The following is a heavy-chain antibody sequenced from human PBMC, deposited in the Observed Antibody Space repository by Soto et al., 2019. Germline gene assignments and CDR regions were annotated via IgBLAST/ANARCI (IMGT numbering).Heavy chain of an antibody. D-gene: IGHD3-3*01. J-gene: IGHJ6*02. CDR2: IIPIFGTA. V-gene: IGHV1-69*13. Sequence: GASVKVSCKASGGTFSSYAISWVRQAPGQGLEWMGGIIPIFGTANYAQKFQGRVTITADESTSTAYMELSSLRSEDTAVYYCARDRYRNYDFWSGQYYYYGMDVWGQGTTVTVSS. CDR3: ARDRYRNYDFWSGQYYYYGMDV. CDR1: GGTFSSYA.